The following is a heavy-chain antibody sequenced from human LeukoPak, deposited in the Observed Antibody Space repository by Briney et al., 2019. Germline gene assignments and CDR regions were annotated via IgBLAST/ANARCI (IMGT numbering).Heavy chain of an antibody. V-gene: IGHV3-7*01. Sequence: PGGSLRLSCAASGFTFSTSWMAWVRQAPGKGLEWVANIKHDGSETNYVDSVKGRFTISRDNAKNSLYLQMNSLRAEDTAVYSCARDQAGALDYWGQGNLVTVSS. CDR1: GFTFSTSW. CDR3: ARDQAGALDY. CDR2: IKHDGSET. D-gene: IGHD4-17*01. J-gene: IGHJ4*02.